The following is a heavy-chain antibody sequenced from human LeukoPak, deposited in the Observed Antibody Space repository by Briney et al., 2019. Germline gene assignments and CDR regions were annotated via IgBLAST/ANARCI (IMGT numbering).Heavy chain of an antibody. CDR2: ISDSGGSGDRT. J-gene: IGHJ4*02. D-gene: IGHD3-22*01. V-gene: IGHV3-23*01. Sequence: PGGSLRLSCGASGFTFTSYAMSWVRQAPGKGLEWVSTISDSGGSGDRTFYADSVKGRFTISRDSSKNTPYLQMNSLRVEDTAVYYCAKDRGWLVEYWGQGTLVTVSS. CDR3: AKDRGWLVEY. CDR1: GFTFTSYA.